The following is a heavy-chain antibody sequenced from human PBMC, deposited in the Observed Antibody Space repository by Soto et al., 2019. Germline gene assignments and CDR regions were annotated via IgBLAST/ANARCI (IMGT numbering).Heavy chain of an antibody. J-gene: IGHJ6*02. CDR3: AKDTIFGVIKYYYYGMDV. Sequence: GGSLRLSCAASGFTFSSYAMSWVRQAPGKGLEWVSAISGSGGSTYYADSVKGRFTISRDNSKNTLYLQMNSLRAEDTAVYYCAKDTIFGVIKYYYYGMDVWGQGITVTVS. D-gene: IGHD3-3*01. V-gene: IGHV3-23*01. CDR1: GFTFSSYA. CDR2: ISGSGGST.